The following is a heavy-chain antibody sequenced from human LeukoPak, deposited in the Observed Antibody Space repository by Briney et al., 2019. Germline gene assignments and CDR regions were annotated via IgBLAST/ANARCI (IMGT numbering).Heavy chain of an antibody. CDR1: GGSFSGYY. CDR2: INHSGST. J-gene: IGHJ6*03. V-gene: IGHV4-34*01. D-gene: IGHD1-7*01. CDR3: ARGEMITGTPYYYYYYMDV. Sequence: SETLSLTCAVYGGSFSGYYWSWIRQPPGKGLEWIGEINHSGSTNYNPSLKNRVTISVDTSMNQFSLKLSSVTAADTAVYYCARGEMITGTPYYYYYYMDVWGKGTTVTVSS.